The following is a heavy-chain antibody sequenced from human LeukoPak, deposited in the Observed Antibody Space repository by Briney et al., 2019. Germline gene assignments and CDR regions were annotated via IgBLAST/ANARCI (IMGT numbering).Heavy chain of an antibody. V-gene: IGHV4-38-2*02. D-gene: IGHD1-26*01. CDR3: ARHSGSYFNFDY. Sequence: SETLSLTCTVSGYSISSGYYWGWIRQPPGKGLEWIGSIYHSGSTYYNPSLQSRVTISVDTSKNQFSLKLSSVTAADTAVYYCARHSGSYFNFDYWGQGTLVTVSS. CDR1: GYSISSGYY. J-gene: IGHJ4*02. CDR2: IYHSGST.